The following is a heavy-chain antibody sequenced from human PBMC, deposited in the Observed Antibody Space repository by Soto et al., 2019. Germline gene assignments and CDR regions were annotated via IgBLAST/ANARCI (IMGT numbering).Heavy chain of an antibody. J-gene: IGHJ1*01. CDR2: INWNSGSI. CDR3: VKDESINWYSGHFRH. Sequence: GGSLRLSCAASGFTFDDHAMHWVRQVPGKGLEWVSGINWNSGSIGYGDSVKGRFAISRDNAKNSLHLQMNSLSAEDTAFYYCVKDESINWYSGHFRHWGQGTLVTVSS. D-gene: IGHD6-13*01. CDR1: GFTFDDHA. V-gene: IGHV3-9*01.